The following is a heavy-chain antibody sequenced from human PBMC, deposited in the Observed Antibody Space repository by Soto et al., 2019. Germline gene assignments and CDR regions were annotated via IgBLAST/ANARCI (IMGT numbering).Heavy chain of an antibody. J-gene: IGHJ1*01. V-gene: IGHV4-59*01. Sequence: SETKSHTSTVAGGTIRSYYWSWLRQPPGKGLEWIGYIYYSGSTNYNPSLKSRVTISVDTSKNQFSLKLSSVTAADTAVYYCARDLTGCSGGSCYVNYFQHWGQGTLVTVSS. CDR3: ARDLTGCSGGSCYVNYFQH. D-gene: IGHD2-15*01. CDR2: IYYSGST. CDR1: GGTIRSYY.